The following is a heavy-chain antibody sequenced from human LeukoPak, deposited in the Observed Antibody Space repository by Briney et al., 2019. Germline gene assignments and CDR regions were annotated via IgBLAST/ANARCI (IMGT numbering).Heavy chain of an antibody. V-gene: IGHV3-15*01. CDR2: IKSKTDGGTT. CDR1: GFTFSNAW. CDR3: TTPADILTGYYYYYGMDV. Sequence: SGGSLRLSCAASGFTFSNAWMSWVRQALGKGLEWVGRIKSKTDGGTTDYAAPVKGRFTISRDDSKNTLYLQMNSLKTEDTAVYYCTTPADILTGYYYYYGMDVWGQGTTVTVSS. D-gene: IGHD3-9*01. J-gene: IGHJ6*02.